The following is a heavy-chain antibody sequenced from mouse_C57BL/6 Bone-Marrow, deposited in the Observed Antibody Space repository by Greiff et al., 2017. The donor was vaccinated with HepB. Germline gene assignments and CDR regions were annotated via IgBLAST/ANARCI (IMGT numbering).Heavy chain of an antibody. V-gene: IGHV1-52*01. D-gene: IGHD2-1*01. CDR1: GYTFTSYW. Sequence: QVQLQQPGAELVRPGSSVKLSCKASGYTFTSYWMHWVKQRPIQGLEWIGNIDPSDSETHYNQKFKDKATLTVDKSSSTAYMQLSSLTSEDSVVYYCARWRYGNHWYFDVWGTGTTVTVSS. CDR2: IDPSDSET. CDR3: ARWRYGNHWYFDV. J-gene: IGHJ1*03.